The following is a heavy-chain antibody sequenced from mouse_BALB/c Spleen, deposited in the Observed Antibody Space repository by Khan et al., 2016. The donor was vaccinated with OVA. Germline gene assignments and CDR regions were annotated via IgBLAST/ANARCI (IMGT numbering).Heavy chain of an antibody. D-gene: IGHD1-1*01. J-gene: IGHJ4*01. Sequence: DLVKPGASVKLSCRASGYTFTSYWINWIKQRPGQGLEWIGRIAPGSGSTSYNEMFKGKATLTVDPSSSTAYIQLSSLSSEDSAVCFCARSNYYGSGLYAMTYWGQGTSVTVSS. CDR1: GYTFTSYW. V-gene: IGHV1S41*01. CDR2: IAPGSGST. CDR3: ARSNYYGSGLYAMTY.